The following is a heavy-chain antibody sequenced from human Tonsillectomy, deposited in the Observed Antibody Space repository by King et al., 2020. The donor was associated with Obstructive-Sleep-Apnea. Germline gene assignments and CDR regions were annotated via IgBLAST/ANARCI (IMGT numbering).Heavy chain of an antibody. J-gene: IGHJ4*02. CDR1: GYSISSSHW. V-gene: IGHV4-28*01. D-gene: IGHD3-22*01. CDR2: IYYSGNT. Sequence: VQLQESGPGLVKPSDTLSLTCAVSGYSISSSHWWGWIRQPPGKGLEWIGYIYYSGNTFYNPSLKSRVTMSVDASKNQFSLKLSSLTAVDTAIYFCASYDSAGYYPFHWGQGTLVTVSS. CDR3: ASYDSAGYYPFH.